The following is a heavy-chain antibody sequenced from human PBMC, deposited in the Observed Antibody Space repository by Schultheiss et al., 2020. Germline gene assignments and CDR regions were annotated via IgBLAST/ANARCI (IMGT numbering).Heavy chain of an antibody. CDR2: INPNSGGT. CDR3: ALHSAGWYP. J-gene: IGHJ5*02. CDR1: GYTFTGYY. D-gene: IGHD6-19*01. V-gene: IGHV1-2*04. Sequence: ASVKVSCKTSGYTFTGYYMHWVRQAPGQRLEWMGWINPNSGGTNYAQKFQGWVTMTRDTSISTAYMELSSLRSEDTAVYYCALHSAGWYPWGQGTQVTVSS.